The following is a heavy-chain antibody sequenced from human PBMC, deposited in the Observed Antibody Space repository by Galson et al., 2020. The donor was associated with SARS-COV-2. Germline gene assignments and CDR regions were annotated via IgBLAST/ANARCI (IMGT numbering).Heavy chain of an antibody. CDR3: ARGAGARGVKVSLDP. D-gene: IGHD3-10*01. J-gene: IGHJ5*02. CDR1: GGSLRNYY. CDR2: IVYDGST. V-gene: IGHV4-59*01. Sequence: SETLSLTCIVSGGSLRNYYWAWIRQPPGETLEWIGYIVYDGSTKYNPSLKSRATISIDTSKNQLSLKLNSVTAADTAVYYCARGAGARGVKVSLDPWGQGTLVTVSS.